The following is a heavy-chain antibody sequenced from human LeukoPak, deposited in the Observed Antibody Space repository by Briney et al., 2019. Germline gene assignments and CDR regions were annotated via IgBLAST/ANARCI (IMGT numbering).Heavy chain of an antibody. Sequence: GGSLRLSCAASGFTLSSYWMSWVRQAPGKGLEWVSNIKQDGSEKYYVDSVKGRFTISRDNAKNSLYLQMNSLRAEDTAVYYCARDFSGRFDNWGQGTLVTVSS. CDR3: ARDFSGRFDN. J-gene: IGHJ4*02. D-gene: IGHD3-3*01. CDR1: GFTLSSYW. V-gene: IGHV3-7*05. CDR2: IKQDGSEK.